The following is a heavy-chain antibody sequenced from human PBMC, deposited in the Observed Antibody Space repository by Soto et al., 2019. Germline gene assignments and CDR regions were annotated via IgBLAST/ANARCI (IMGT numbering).Heavy chain of an antibody. CDR1: GGTFSSYA. CDR3: ARGVYCSGSSCSHDAFDI. CDR2: IIPIFGTA. Sequence: GASVKVSCKASGGTFSSYAISWVRQAPGQGLEWMGGIIPIFGTANYAQKFQGRVTITADKSTSTAYMELSSLRSEDTAVYYCARGVYCSGSSCSHDAFDIWGQGTMVTVSS. J-gene: IGHJ3*02. V-gene: IGHV1-69*06. D-gene: IGHD2-15*01.